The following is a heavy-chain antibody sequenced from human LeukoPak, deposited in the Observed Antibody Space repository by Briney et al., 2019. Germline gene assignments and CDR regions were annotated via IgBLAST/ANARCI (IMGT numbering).Heavy chain of an antibody. CDR2: LDYSGST. V-gene: IGHV4-39*01. J-gene: IGHJ4*02. CDR3: ARSQDYYEFDY. CDR1: GGSISSSSYY. D-gene: IGHD3-16*01. Sequence: SETLSLTCTVSGGSISSSSYYWGWIRPPPGKGLEWIGSLDYSGSTYYNPSLQSRVTRSVDTSKNQFSLRLSSVTAADTAVYYCARSQDYYEFDYWGQGSLVTVSS.